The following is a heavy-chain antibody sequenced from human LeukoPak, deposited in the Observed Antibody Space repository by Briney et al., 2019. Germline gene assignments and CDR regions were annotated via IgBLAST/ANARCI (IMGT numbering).Heavy chain of an antibody. J-gene: IGHJ6*03. V-gene: IGHV4-34*01. CDR2: INHSGST. CDR1: GGSFSGYY. D-gene: IGHD3-10*01. CDR3: ARAGTMVRGVIMRYYYYMDV. Sequence: SEALSLTCAVYGGSFSGYYWSWIRQPPGKGLEWIGEINHSGSTNYNPSLKSRVTISVDTSKNQFSLKLSSVTAADTAVYYCARAGTMVRGVIMRYYYYMDVWGKGTTVTVSS.